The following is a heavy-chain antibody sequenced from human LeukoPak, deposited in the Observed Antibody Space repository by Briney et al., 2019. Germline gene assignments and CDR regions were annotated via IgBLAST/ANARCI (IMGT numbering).Heavy chain of an antibody. CDR1: GYTFTGYY. J-gene: IGHJ4*02. CDR2: INPNSGGT. D-gene: IGHD3-3*01. CDR3: ARGSAYYDFWRGDY. V-gene: IGHV1-2*06. Sequence: ASVKVSCKASGYTFTGYYMHWVRQAPGQGLEWMGRINPNSGGTNYAQKFQGGVTMTRDTSISTAYMELSRLRSDDTAVYYCARGSAYYDFWRGDYWGQGTLVTVSS.